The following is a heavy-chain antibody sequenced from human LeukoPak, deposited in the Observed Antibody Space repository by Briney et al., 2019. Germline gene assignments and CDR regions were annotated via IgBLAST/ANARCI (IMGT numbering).Heavy chain of an antibody. Sequence: ASVKVSCKASGYTFTGYYMHWVRQAPGQGLEWMGWIHPNSGATNYAQKFQDRVTLTRDTSINTAYMEVSRLGFDDTAVYYCAKGKPVAGPYDAFDIWGQGTMVTVSS. CDR3: AKGKPVAGPYDAFDI. V-gene: IGHV1-2*02. J-gene: IGHJ3*02. D-gene: IGHD6-19*01. CDR2: IHPNSGAT. CDR1: GYTFTGYY.